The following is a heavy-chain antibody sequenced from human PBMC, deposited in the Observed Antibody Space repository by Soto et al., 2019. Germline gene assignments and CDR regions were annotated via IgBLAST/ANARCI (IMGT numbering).Heavy chain of an antibody. Sequence: APVEVSCKASGYTFTSYGISWVRQAPGQGLEWMGWISAYNGNTNYAQKLQGRVTMTTDTSTSTAYMELRSLRSDDTAVYYCARVIAAAGNFDYWGQGTLVTVSS. CDR1: GYTFTSYG. D-gene: IGHD6-13*01. J-gene: IGHJ4*02. V-gene: IGHV1-18*04. CDR3: ARVIAAAGNFDY. CDR2: ISAYNGNT.